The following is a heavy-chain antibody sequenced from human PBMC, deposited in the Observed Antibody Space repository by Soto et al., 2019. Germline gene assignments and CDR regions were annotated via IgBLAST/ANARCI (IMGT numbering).Heavy chain of an antibody. V-gene: IGHV3-9*01. D-gene: IGHD1-26*01. CDR1: GFTFDDYA. CDR2: ISWNSGSI. CDR3: AKDDRYSGSYIDY. J-gene: IGHJ4*02. Sequence: GGSLRLSCAASGFTFDDYAMHWVRQAPGKGLEWVSGISWNSGSIGYADSVKGRFTISRDNAKNSLYLQMNSLRAEDTALYYCAKDDRYSGSYIDYWGQGTLVTVSS.